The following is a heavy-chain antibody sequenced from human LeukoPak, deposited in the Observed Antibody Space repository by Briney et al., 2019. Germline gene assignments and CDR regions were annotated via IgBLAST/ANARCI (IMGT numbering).Heavy chain of an antibody. CDR2: ISAYNGNT. J-gene: IGHJ5*02. D-gene: IGHD2-2*01. CDR1: GYTFTSYG. Sequence: ASVKVSCKTSGYTFTSYGISWVRQAPGQGLEWMGWISAYNGNTNYVQRLQGRVTLTTDTSTGTAYMELRSLGSDDTAVYYCARDRGCCSSTSCRNWFDPWGQGTLVTVSS. V-gene: IGHV1-18*01. CDR3: ARDRGCCSSTSCRNWFDP.